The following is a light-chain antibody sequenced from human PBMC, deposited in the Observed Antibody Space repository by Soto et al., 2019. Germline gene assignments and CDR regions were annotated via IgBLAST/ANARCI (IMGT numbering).Light chain of an antibody. J-gene: IGKJ2*01. CDR2: QAS. V-gene: IGKV1-5*03. CDR1: QSINSW. CDR3: QQYHAYPYT. Sequence: DIQMTQSPSTLSASVGDRVTITCRASQSINSWLVWYQLRPGKAPKLLIYQASSLESGVPSRFSGRGSGTEFTLTINSLQPDDFASYHCQQYHAYPYTFGQGTKLEIK.